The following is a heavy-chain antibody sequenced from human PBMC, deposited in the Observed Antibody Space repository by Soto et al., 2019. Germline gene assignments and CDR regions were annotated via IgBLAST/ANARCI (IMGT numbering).Heavy chain of an antibody. Sequence: SETLSLTCTVSGGSINSFFWSLIRQSPGKGLEYIGYIYYSGSTTYNPSLKSRVTISVDTSKNQFSLKLSSVTAADTAVYYCARSRNVDYAFYWGQGTLVTVSS. D-gene: IGHD3-16*01. CDR3: ARSRNVDYAFY. CDR2: IYYSGST. CDR1: GGSINSFF. V-gene: IGHV4-59*01. J-gene: IGHJ4*02.